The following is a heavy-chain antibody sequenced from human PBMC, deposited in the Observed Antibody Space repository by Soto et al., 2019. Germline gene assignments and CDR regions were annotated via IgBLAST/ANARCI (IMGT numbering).Heavy chain of an antibody. V-gene: IGHV1-18*04. Sequence: QVQLVQSGAEVKKPGASVKVSCKASGYTFTSYGISWVRQAPGQGLEWMGWISAYTGNTNYAQKLQGRVTMTTDTSTITAYMELRSLRSDDTAVYYCARRDCSSTSCYRSHAFDIWGQGTMVTVSS. CDR3: ARRDCSSTSCYRSHAFDI. CDR1: GYTFTSYG. CDR2: ISAYTGNT. J-gene: IGHJ3*02. D-gene: IGHD2-2*02.